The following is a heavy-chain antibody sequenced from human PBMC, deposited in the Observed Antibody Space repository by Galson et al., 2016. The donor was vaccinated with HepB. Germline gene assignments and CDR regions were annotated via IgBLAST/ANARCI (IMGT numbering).Heavy chain of an antibody. CDR3: AKATRGVRGVMIYGMDV. CDR1: GFTFSHFG. Sequence: LRLSCAASGFTFSHFGMSWVRQAPGKGLEWVSSISGTGDETYHADSVQGRFTISRDTPKTPLSLQMNSLKAADTAVYYCAKATRGVRGVMIYGMDVWGQGTTVTVS. CDR2: ISGTGDET. J-gene: IGHJ6*02. D-gene: IGHD3-10*01. V-gene: IGHV3-23*01.